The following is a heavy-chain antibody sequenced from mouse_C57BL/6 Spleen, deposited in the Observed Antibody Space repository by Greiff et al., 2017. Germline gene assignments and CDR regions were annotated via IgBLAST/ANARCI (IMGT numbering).Heavy chain of an antibody. V-gene: IGHV1-69*01. CDR1: GYTFTSYW. D-gene: IGHD1-1*01. CDR2: IDPSDSYT. J-gene: IGHJ2*01. CDR3: ARSIGGITTFDY. Sequence: QVQLQQPGAELVMPGASVKLSCKASGYTFTSYWMHWVKQRPGQGLEWIGEIDPSDSYTNYNQKFKGKSTLTVDKSSSTAYMQLSSLTSEDSAVYYCARSIGGITTFDYWGQGTTLTVSS.